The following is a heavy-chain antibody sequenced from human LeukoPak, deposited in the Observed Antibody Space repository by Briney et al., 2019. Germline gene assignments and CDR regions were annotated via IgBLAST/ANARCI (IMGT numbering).Heavy chain of an antibody. CDR2: IYYSGST. CDR1: GGSISSSSYY. CDR3: ARGLMTAAATFDY. V-gene: IGHV4-39*01. J-gene: IGHJ4*02. D-gene: IGHD6-13*01. Sequence: PSETLSLTCTVSGGSISSSSYYWGWIRQPPGKGLEWIGSIYYSGSTYYDPSLKSRVTISVDTSKSQFSLKLSSVTAADTAVYYCARGLMTAAATFDYWGQGTLVTVSS.